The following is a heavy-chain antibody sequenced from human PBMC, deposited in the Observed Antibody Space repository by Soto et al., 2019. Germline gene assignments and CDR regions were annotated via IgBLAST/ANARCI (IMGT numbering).Heavy chain of an antibody. CDR2: ISGSGGST. J-gene: IGHJ6*03. CDR3: AKGGDTIFGVVIPDYYYYYMDV. V-gene: IGHV3-23*01. CDR1: GFTFSSYA. D-gene: IGHD3-3*01. Sequence: EVQLLESGGGLVQPGGSLRLSCAASGFTFSSYAMSWVRQAPGKGLEWVSAISGSGGSTYYADSVKGRFTISRDNSKNTLYLQMNSLRAEDTAVYYCAKGGDTIFGVVIPDYYYYYMDVWGKGTTVTVSS.